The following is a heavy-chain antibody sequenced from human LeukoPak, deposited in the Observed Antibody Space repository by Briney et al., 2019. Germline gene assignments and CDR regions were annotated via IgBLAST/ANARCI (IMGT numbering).Heavy chain of an antibody. Sequence: QPGGSLRLSCAASGFTFSDYYMSWIRQAPGKGLEWVSAISGSGGSTYYADSVKGRFTISRDNSKNPLYLQMNSLRAEDTAVYYCAKDPVRRLPKGENWFDPWGQGTLVTVSS. J-gene: IGHJ5*02. V-gene: IGHV3-23*01. CDR3: AKDPVRRLPKGENWFDP. CDR2: ISGSGGST. CDR1: GFTFSDYY. D-gene: IGHD3-10*01.